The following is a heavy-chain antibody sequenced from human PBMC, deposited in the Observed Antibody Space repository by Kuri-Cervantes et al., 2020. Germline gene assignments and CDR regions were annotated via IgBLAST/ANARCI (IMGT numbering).Heavy chain of an antibody. J-gene: IGHJ5*02. CDR2: SNAGNGNT. Sequence: ASVKVSCKASGYTFTNYGIGWVRQAPGQRLEWMGCSNAGNGNTKYSEEFQGRVTITRDTSASTAYMELSSLRSEDMAVYYCARTDDSTLWFDPWGQGTLVTVSS. CDR3: ARTDDSTLWFDP. CDR1: GYTFTNYG. V-gene: IGHV1-3*02. D-gene: IGHD1-1*01.